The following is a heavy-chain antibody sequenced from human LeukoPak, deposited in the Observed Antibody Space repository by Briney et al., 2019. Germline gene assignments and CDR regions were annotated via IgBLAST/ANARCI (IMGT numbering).Heavy chain of an antibody. V-gene: IGHV1-2*02. D-gene: IGHD3-22*01. J-gene: IGHJ1*01. CDR2: INPNSGGT. Sequence: GASVKVSCKASGYTFTGYYMHWVRQAPGQGLEWMGWINPNSGGTNYAQKFQGRVTMTRDTSISTAYMELSRLRSDDTAVYYCARDSYYDSSGYYSSEYFRHWGQGTLVTVSS. CDR3: ARDSYYDSSGYYSSEYFRH. CDR1: GYTFTGYY.